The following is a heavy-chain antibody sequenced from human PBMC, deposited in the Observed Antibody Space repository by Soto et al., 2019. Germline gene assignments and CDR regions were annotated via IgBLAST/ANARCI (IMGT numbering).Heavy chain of an antibody. V-gene: IGHV1-3*01. CDR2: INAGNGNT. CDR1: GYTFTSYA. J-gene: IGHJ6*03. CDR3: ARWGVTMVRGAPAGYMDV. Sequence: ASVKVSCKASGYTFTSYAMHWVRQAPGQRLEWMGWINAGNGNTKYSQKFQGRVTITRDTSASTAYMELSSLRSEDTAVYYCARWGVTMVRGAPAGYMDVWGKGTTVTVSS. D-gene: IGHD3-10*01.